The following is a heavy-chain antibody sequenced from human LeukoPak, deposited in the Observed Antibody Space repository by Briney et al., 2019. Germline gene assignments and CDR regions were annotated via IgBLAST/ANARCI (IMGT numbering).Heavy chain of an antibody. CDR3: ARLYRATVVTRRNNWFDP. V-gene: IGHV4-34*01. J-gene: IGHJ5*02. CDR1: GGSFSGYY. Sequence: SETLSLTCAVYGGSFSGYYWSWIRQPPGKGLEWIGEINHSGSTNYNPSLKSRVTISVDTSKNQFSLKLSSVTAADTAVYYCARLYRATVVTRRNNWFDPWGQGTLVTVSS. CDR2: INHSGST. D-gene: IGHD4-23*01.